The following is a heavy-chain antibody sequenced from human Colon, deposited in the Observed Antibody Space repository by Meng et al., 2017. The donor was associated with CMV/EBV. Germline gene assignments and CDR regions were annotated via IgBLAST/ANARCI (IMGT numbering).Heavy chain of an antibody. CDR3: ARADCGGDCYSSADAFDV. Sequence: SVQVSCKASGGTFSSYIIHWVRQAPGQGPEWMGRILPILGTVNYAQKFQGRITITADESTSTGYMELSSLRSDDTAVYYCARADCGGDCYSSADAFDVWGQGTVVTVSS. CDR1: GGTFSSYI. D-gene: IGHD2-21*01. J-gene: IGHJ3*01. V-gene: IGHV1-69*08. CDR2: ILPILGTV.